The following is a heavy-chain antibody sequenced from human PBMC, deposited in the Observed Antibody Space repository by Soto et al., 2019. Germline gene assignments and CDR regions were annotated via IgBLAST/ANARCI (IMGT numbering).Heavy chain of an antibody. Sequence: SETLSLTCTVSGGSISSYYWSWIRQPPGKGLEWIGYIYYSGSTNYNPSLKSRVTISVDTSKNQFSLKLSSVTAADTAVYYCARVSLTGDFWSGPSFDYWGQGTLVTVSS. CDR1: GGSISSYY. D-gene: IGHD3-3*01. V-gene: IGHV4-59*12. CDR2: IYYSGST. CDR3: ARVSLTGDFWSGPSFDY. J-gene: IGHJ4*02.